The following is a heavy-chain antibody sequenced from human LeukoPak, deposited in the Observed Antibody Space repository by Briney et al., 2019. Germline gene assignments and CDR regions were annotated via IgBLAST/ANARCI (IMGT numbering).Heavy chain of an antibody. CDR3: ATDRRASDSSGYRY. CDR2: ISSSSSYI. V-gene: IGHV3-21*01. Sequence: GGSLRLSCAASGFTFSSYSMNWVRQAPGKGLEWVSSISSSSSYIYYADSVKGRFTISRDNAKNSLYLQMNSLRAEDTAVYYCATDRRASDSSGYRYWGQGTLVTVSS. J-gene: IGHJ4*02. D-gene: IGHD3-22*01. CDR1: GFTFSSYS.